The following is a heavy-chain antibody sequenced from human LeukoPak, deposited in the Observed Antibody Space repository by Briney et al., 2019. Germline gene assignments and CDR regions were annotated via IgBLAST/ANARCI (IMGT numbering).Heavy chain of an antibody. J-gene: IGHJ4*02. CDR3: ARDGSWSSTSCYFRGEFDY. CDR2: ISSSSSTI. D-gene: IGHD2-2*01. Sequence: PGGSLRLSCAASGFTFSSYSMNWVRQAPGKGLEWVSYISSSSSTIYYADSVKGRFTIYRDNAKNSLYLQMNSLRAEDTSVYYCARDGSWSSTSCYFRGEFDYWGQGTLVTVSS. CDR1: GFTFSSYS. V-gene: IGHV3-48*01.